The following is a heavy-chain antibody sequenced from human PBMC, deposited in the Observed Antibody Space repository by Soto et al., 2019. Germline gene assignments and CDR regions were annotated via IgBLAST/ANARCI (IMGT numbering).Heavy chain of an antibody. CDR1: GDSVSSNSAA. Sequence: SQTLSLTCAISGDSVSSNSAAWNWIRQSPSRGLEWLGRTYYRSKWYNDYAVSVKSRITINPDTSKNQFSLQLNSVTPEDTAVYYCARTKIVVPAAIPTCMDVWGQGTTVTVSS. D-gene: IGHD2-2*01. J-gene: IGHJ6*02. CDR3: ARTKIVVPAAIPTCMDV. CDR2: TYYRSKWYN. V-gene: IGHV6-1*01.